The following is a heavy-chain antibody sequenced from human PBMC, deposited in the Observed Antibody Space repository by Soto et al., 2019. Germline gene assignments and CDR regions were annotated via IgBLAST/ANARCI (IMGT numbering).Heavy chain of an antibody. CDR1: GYIFTSYW. V-gene: IGHV5-51*01. CDR2: IYPGDSDT. J-gene: IGHJ6*02. CDR3: ARHLTQRYYYYGMDV. Sequence: GESLKISCNGSGYIFTSYWIGWVRQMPGKGLEWMGIIYPGDSDTRYSPSFQGQVTISADKSISTAYLQWSSLKASDTAMYYCARHLTQRYYYYGMDVWGQGTTVTVSS.